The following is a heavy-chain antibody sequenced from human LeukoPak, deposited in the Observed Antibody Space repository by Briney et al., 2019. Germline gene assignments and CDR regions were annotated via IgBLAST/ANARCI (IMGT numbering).Heavy chain of an antibody. J-gene: IGHJ4*02. V-gene: IGHV4-38-2*02. CDR3: AKYRFPSEKRQLWSNYFDY. Sequence: SSETLSLTCTVSGYSISSGYYWGWIRQPPGKGLEWIGCIYHSGSTYYNPSLKSRVTISVDTSKNQFSLKLSSVTAADTAVYYCAKYRFPSEKRQLWSNYFDYWGQGTLVTVSS. CDR2: IYHSGST. D-gene: IGHD5-18*01. CDR1: GYSISSGYY.